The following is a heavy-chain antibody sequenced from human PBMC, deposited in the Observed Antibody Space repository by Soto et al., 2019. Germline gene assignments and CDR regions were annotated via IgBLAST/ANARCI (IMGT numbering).Heavy chain of an antibody. V-gene: IGHV3-23*01. CDR1: GFTFSTYA. CDR3: AKILWFGDRYYMDV. Sequence: EVQLLESGGDLVQPGGSLRLSCAASGFTFSTYAMSWVRQAPGKGPEWVSAISGTGDITYYADSVKGRFTISRDNSKNMLYLQMISLRAEDTAVYYCAKILWFGDRYYMDVWGKGTTVTVSS. D-gene: IGHD3-10*01. J-gene: IGHJ6*03. CDR2: ISGTGDIT.